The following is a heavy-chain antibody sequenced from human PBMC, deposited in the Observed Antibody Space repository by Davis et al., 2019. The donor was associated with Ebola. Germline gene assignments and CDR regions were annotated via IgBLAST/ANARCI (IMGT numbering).Heavy chain of an antibody. J-gene: IGHJ5*02. D-gene: IGHD3-22*01. CDR3: ARVQTGYYYDSSDSPSWFDP. V-gene: IGHV1-2*02. CDR1: GYTLTDYQ. Sequence: ASVKVSCKASGYTLTDYQMHWVRQAPGQGLEWMGGINPISGDTNYAEIFQGRVTMTRDTSLSTVYMELTSLRSEDTAVYYCARVQTGYYYDSSDSPSWFDPWGQGSLVIVSS. CDR2: INPISGDT.